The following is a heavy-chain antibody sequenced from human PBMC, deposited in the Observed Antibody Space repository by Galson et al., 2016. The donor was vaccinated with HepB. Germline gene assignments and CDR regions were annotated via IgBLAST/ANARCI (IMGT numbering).Heavy chain of an antibody. D-gene: IGHD1-26*01. Sequence: SLRLSCAASGFNFADYPMHWVRQAPGKGLEWVSGISWNGGNIDYADSVKGRFTISRDNTKSSLYLQMNSLRTEDTALFYCARDIRGSYAKGYFQVWGQGTLVTVSS. V-gene: IGHV3-9*01. CDR2: ISWNGGNI. J-gene: IGHJ1*01. CDR3: ARDIRGSYAKGYFQV. CDR1: GFNFADYP.